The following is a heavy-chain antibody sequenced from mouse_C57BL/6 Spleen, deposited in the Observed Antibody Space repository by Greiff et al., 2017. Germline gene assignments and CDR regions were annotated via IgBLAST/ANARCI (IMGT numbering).Heavy chain of an antibody. Sequence: QVQLQQPGAELVMPGASVKLSCKASGYSFTSYWMHWVKQRPGQGLEWIGEIDPSDSYTNYNQKFKGKSTLTVDKSSSTAYMQLSSLTSEDSAVYYCARSGYYGSSPLGYFDVWGTGTTVTVSS. CDR3: ARSGYYGSSPLGYFDV. CDR1: GYSFTSYW. CDR2: IDPSDSYT. D-gene: IGHD1-1*01. V-gene: IGHV1-69*01. J-gene: IGHJ1*03.